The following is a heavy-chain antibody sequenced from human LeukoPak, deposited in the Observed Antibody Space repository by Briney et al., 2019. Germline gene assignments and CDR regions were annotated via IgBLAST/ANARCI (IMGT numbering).Heavy chain of an antibody. V-gene: IGHV3-23*01. D-gene: IGHD5-12*01. J-gene: IGHJ4*02. CDR3: AKSANSYSGYFGY. CDR1: GFTFSSYA. CDR2: ISGSGGST. Sequence: VGSLRLSCAASGFTFSSYAMSWVRQAPGKGLEWVSAISGSGGSTYYAGSLKGRFTISRDNSKNTLYLQMNSLRAEDTAVYYCAKSANSYSGYFGYWGQGTLVTVSS.